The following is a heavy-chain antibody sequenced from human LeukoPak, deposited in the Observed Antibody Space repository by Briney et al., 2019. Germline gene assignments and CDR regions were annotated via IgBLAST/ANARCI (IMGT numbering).Heavy chain of an antibody. CDR3: ARGIVLMVYATFDY. CDR2: INHSGST. D-gene: IGHD2-8*01. Sequence: SETLSLTCAVYGGSLSGFYWSWIRQSPGKGLEWIGEINHSGSTNYNPSLKSRVTISVDTSKNQFSLKLNSVTAADTAVYYCARGIVLMVYATFDYWGQGTLVTVSS. V-gene: IGHV4-34*01. CDR1: GGSLSGFY. J-gene: IGHJ4*02.